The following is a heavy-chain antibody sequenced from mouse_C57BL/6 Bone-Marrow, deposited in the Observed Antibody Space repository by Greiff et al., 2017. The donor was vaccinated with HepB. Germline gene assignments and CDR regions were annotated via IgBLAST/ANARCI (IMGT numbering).Heavy chain of an antibody. V-gene: IGHV5-12*01. J-gene: IGHJ3*01. CDR2: ISNGGGST. CDR3: ARRYYDYDDGAWFAY. D-gene: IGHD2-4*01. CDR1: GFTFSDYY. Sequence: EVMLVESGGGLVQPGGSLKLSCAASGFTFSDYYMYWVRPTPEKRLEWVAYISNGGGSTYYPDTVKGRFTISRDNAKNTLYRQLSRLKSEDTAMYYCARRYYDYDDGAWFAYWGQGTLVTVSA.